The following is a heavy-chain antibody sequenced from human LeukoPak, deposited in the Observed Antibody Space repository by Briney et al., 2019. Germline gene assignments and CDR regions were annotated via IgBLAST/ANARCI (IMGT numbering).Heavy chain of an antibody. V-gene: IGHV3-53*01. CDR1: AFTFSNYA. CDR2: IYSGGST. Sequence: GGSLRLSCAASAFTFSNYAIAWVRQAPGKGLEWVSVIYSGGSTYYADSVKGRFTISRDNSKNTLYLQMNSLRAEDTAVYYCARARVVVAPRVGNNWFDPWGQGTLVTVSS. J-gene: IGHJ5*02. CDR3: ARARVVVAPRVGNNWFDP. D-gene: IGHD2-15*01.